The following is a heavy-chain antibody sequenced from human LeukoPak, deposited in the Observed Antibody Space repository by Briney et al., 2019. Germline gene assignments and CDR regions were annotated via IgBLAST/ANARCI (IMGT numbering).Heavy chain of an antibody. CDR2: LNPSGST. CDR3: ARGRPYGDYFDY. J-gene: IGHJ4*02. CDR1: GGSISSSDYY. Sequence: PSETLSLTCTVSGGSISSSDYYWRWIRQSAGKGLEWIGRLNPSGSTYYNPSLNSRLTLSLDPSESQFSLKLSSVTAADTALYYCARGRPYGDYFDYWGQGTLVTVSS. D-gene: IGHD4-17*01. V-gene: IGHV4-61*02.